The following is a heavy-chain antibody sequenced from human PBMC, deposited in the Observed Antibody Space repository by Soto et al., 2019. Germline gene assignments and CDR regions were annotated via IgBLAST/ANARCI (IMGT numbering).Heavy chain of an antibody. CDR2: IYPGDSDI. V-gene: IGHV5-51*01. CDR3: AILTSYIHSRGYYNRHDAFDI. J-gene: IGHJ3*02. D-gene: IGHD3-22*01. Sequence: GWIRQPPGKGLEWMGIIYPGDSDISYSPSFQGQVIISADKSISTAYLQWSSLKASDTAMYYCAILTSYIHSRGYYNRHDAFDIWGQGAMVTVSS.